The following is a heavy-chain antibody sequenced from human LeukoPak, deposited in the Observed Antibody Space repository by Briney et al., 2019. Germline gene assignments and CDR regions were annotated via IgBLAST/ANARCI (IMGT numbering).Heavy chain of an antibody. CDR2: IRCCGCST. D-gene: IGHD3-10*01. V-gene: IGHV3-23*01. CDR3: AKDRQTNYYGSGSYIV. Sequence: GDLRLPCAAFGFHFIRYGLGWGRPAPGEGLEWGTAIRCCGCSTYYADSVKGRFTISRDNSKNTLYLQMNSLRAEDTAVYYCAKDRQTNYYGSGSYIVWGQGTLVTVSS. J-gene: IGHJ4*02. CDR1: GFHFIRYG.